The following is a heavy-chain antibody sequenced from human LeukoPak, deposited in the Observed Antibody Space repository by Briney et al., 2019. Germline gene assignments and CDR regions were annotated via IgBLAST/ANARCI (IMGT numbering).Heavy chain of an antibody. Sequence: SQTLSLTCALSGDSVSNNSAMWIWIRQSPTRGLQWLVRTYYRSKMYNDYAVSVKSRITLNVDTSKHQFSLQLNSVTPEDTAIYYCARSSNLHYFDYWGQGTQVTVSS. CDR2: TYYRSKMYN. V-gene: IGHV6-1*01. CDR3: ARSSNLHYFDY. J-gene: IGHJ4*02. CDR1: GDSVSNNSAM.